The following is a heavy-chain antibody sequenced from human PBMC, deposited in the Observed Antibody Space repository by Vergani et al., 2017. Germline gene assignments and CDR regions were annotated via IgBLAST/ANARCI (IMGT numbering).Heavy chain of an antibody. CDR3: ADLYGDDGFSPF. Sequence: VQLVESGGGLVKPGGSLRLSCTASGFFFSDYYMSWLRQAPGKGLEWISYIASSDTTVYYADSVKGRFTISRDNAKNSLYLEMNSLRAEDTAFYYCADLYGDDGFSPFWGQGTLVTVSS. CDR1: GFFFSDYY. V-gene: IGHV3-11*01. CDR2: IASSDTTV. J-gene: IGHJ4*02. D-gene: IGHD2-21*01.